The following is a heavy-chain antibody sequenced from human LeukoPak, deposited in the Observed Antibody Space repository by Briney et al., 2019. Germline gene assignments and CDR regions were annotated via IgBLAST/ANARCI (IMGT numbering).Heavy chain of an antibody. Sequence: GGSLRLSCAASGFTVSSNYMSWVRQAPGKGLEWVSFISSSSSYINYADSVKGRFTITRDNAKNSLYLQMNSLRAEDTAVYYCAREIYGDPGYFDYWGQGTLVTVSS. CDR3: AREIYGDPGYFDY. D-gene: IGHD4-17*01. V-gene: IGHV3-21*01. J-gene: IGHJ4*02. CDR2: ISSSSSYI. CDR1: GFTVSSNY.